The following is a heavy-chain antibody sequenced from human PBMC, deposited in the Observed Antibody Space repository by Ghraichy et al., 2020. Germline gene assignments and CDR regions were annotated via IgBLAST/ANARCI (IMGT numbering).Heavy chain of an antibody. J-gene: IGHJ4*02. CDR1: GFTFSSYY. CDR2: IKYNGSEK. D-gene: IGHD1-26*01. CDR3: ARKGGTFGY. Sequence: GEALNISCAASGFTFSSYYMSWVRQAPGKGLGWVANIKYNGSEKNYVDSVKGRFSISRDNVKNSLFLQMNNLRAEDTAVYYCARKGGTFGYWGQGTLVTVSS. V-gene: IGHV3-7*03.